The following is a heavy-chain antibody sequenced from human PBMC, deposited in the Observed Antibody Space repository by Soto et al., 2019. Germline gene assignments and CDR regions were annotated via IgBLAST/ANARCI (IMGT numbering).Heavy chain of an antibody. D-gene: IGHD4-17*01. J-gene: IGHJ6*02. CDR1: GFTFSSYG. CDR2: IWYDGSNK. V-gene: IGHV3-33*01. CDR3: ARDEDNGMYGDYRYYYGMDV. Sequence: QVQLVESGGGVVQPGRSLRLSCAASGFTFSSYGMHWVRQAPGKGLEWVAVIWYDGSNKYYADSVKGRFTISRDNSKNTLYLQMNSLRAEDTAVYYCARDEDNGMYGDYRYYYGMDVWGQGTTVTVSS.